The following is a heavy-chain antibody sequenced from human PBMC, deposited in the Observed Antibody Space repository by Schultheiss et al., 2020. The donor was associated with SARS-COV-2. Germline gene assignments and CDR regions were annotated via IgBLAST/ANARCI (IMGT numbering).Heavy chain of an antibody. CDR2: ISAYNGET. V-gene: IGHV1-18*01. CDR1: GYTFTSYG. CDR3: AREVPPGAGPAPHD. J-gene: IGHJ4*02. Sequence: ASVKVSCKASGYTFTSYGISWVRQAPGQGLEWMGWISAYNGETFYAQKVQGRVTMTTDTSTTTAYMELRSLRSDDTAVYYCAREVPPGAGPAPHDWGQGTLVTVSS. D-gene: IGHD6-13*01.